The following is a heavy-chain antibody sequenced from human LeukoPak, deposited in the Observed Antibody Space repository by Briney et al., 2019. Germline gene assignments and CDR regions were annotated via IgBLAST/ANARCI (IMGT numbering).Heavy chain of an antibody. Sequence: SETLSLTCIVSGGSISSTTYYWGWIRQPPGKGLEWIGSIYYSGSTWYNPSPKSRVTVSADTSKNQFSLKLTSVTAADTAVYYCARDRACSNSVCSYFDYWGQGTVVTVSS. J-gene: IGHJ4*02. D-gene: IGHD5/OR15-5a*01. V-gene: IGHV4-39*01. CDR1: GGSISSTTYY. CDR3: ARDRACSNSVCSYFDY. CDR2: IYYSGST.